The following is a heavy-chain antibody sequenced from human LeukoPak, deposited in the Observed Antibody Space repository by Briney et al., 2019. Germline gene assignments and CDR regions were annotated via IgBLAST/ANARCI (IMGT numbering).Heavy chain of an antibody. Sequence: PGGSLRLSCAASGFTFSSYDMSWVRQAPGKGLEWVSAISGSGGTTYYPDSGKGRFTVSRDNSKNTLYLQMDSLRAEDTAVYYCAKRLPFYYDYWGQGTLVTVSS. CDR2: ISGSGGTT. CDR1: GFTFSSYD. V-gene: IGHV3-23*01. J-gene: IGHJ4*02. D-gene: IGHD5-18*01. CDR3: AKRLPFYYDY.